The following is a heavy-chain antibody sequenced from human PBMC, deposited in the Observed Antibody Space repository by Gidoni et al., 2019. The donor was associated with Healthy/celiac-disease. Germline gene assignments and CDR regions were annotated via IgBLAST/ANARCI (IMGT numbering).Heavy chain of an antibody. Sequence: QVQLVESGGGLVKPGGSLRLSCAASGFTFSDYYIRWIRQAPGKGLEWVSYISSSSSYTNYADSVKGRFTISRDNAKNSLYLQMNSLRAEDTAVYYCAREYDCSSTSCYYYYYYGMDVWGQGTTVTVSS. CDR3: AREYDCSSTSCYYYYYYGMDV. D-gene: IGHD2-2*01. CDR1: GFTFSDYY. CDR2: ISSSSSYT. V-gene: IGHV3-11*06. J-gene: IGHJ6*02.